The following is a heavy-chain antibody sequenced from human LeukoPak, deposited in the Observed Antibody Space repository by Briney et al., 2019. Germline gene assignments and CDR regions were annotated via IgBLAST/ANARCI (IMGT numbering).Heavy chain of an antibody. D-gene: IGHD2-21*01. V-gene: IGHV4-59*01. CDR2: IHYSGST. CDR3: ARVGFVDNWFDP. J-gene: IGHJ5*02. CDR1: GGSISSYY. Sequence: SETLSLTCTVSGGSISSYYWSWIRQPPGKGLEWIGYIHYSGSTNYNPSLKSRVTISVDTSKNQFSLKLSSVTAADTAVYYCARVGFVDNWFDPWGQGTLVTVSS.